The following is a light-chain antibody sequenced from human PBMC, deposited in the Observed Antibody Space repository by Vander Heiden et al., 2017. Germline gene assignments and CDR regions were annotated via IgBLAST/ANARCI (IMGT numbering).Light chain of an antibody. CDR2: DVN. Sequence: LTQPASVSGSPGQSITISCTGTGSDVVDFNYVSWYQQHPGKVPKLIIYDVNNRPSGVSNRFSGSKSGNTASLTISGLQAEDEADYYCCSSTSSISWVFGGGTKLTVL. V-gene: IGLV2-14*01. J-gene: IGLJ3*02. CDR3: CSSTSSISWV. CDR1: GSDVVDFNY.